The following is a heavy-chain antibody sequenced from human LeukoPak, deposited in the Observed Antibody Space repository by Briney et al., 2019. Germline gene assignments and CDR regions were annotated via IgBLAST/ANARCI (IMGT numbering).Heavy chain of an antibody. J-gene: IGHJ5*02. CDR1: GGSISSSSDY. Sequence: PSETLSLTCTVSGGSISSSSDYWGWIRQPPGKGLEWIVSIYYSGSTYYNPSLKSRVTISVDTSKKQCSLKLSSVTAADTAVYYCARNIRYSSGLNWFDPWGQGTLVTVSS. CDR2: IYYSGST. V-gene: IGHV4-39*01. D-gene: IGHD6-19*01. CDR3: ARNIRYSSGLNWFDP.